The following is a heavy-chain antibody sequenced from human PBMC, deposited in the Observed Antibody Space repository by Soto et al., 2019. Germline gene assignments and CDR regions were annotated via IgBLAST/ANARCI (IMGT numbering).Heavy chain of an antibody. CDR2: MNPNSGNT. D-gene: IGHD3-3*02. CDR3: ARDPDPFLESPKYPRFDY. V-gene: IGHV1-8*01. CDR1: GYTFTSYD. J-gene: IGHJ4*02. Sequence: GASVKVSCKASGYTFTSYDINWVRQATGQGLEWMGWMNPNSGNTGYAQKFQGRVTMTRNTSISTAYMELSSLRSEDTAVYYCARDPDPFLESPKYPRFDYWGQGTLVTVSS.